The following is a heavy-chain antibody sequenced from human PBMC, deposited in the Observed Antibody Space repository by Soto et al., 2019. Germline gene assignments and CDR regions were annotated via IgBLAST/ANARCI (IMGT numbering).Heavy chain of an antibody. CDR3: AAEAGYCSSTSCYDYYYYYGMDV. V-gene: IGHV1-58*01. J-gene: IGHJ6*04. CDR2: IVVGSGNT. Sequence: ASVKVSCKASGFTFTSSAVQWVRQARGQRLEWIGWIVVGSGNTNYAQKFQERVTITRDMSTSTAYMELSSLRSEDTAVYYCAAEAGYCSSTSCYDYYYYYGMDVWG. CDR1: GFTFTSSA. D-gene: IGHD2-2*01.